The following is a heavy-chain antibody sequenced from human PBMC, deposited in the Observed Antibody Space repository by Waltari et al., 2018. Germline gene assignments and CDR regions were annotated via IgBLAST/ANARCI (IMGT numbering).Heavy chain of an antibody. Sequence: EVQLEESGGGLIQPGGSLRLSCAASGFTVSSNYMRWVRQAPGKGLEWVSVIYSGGSIYYADSVKGRFTISRGNSKNTVYLQMNSLRVEDTAVYYCAREAPGYFDLWGRGTLVTVSS. V-gene: IGHV3-53*01. CDR2: IYSGGSI. J-gene: IGHJ2*01. CDR1: GFTVSSNY. CDR3: AREAPGYFDL.